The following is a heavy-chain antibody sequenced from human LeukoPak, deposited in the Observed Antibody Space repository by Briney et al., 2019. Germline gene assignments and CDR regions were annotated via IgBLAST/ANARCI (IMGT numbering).Heavy chain of an antibody. CDR3: ARLPITMVRGAPYYYYGMDV. CDR1: GYSFTSYW. D-gene: IGHD3-10*01. CDR2: IYPGDSDT. Sequence: GESLKISCKGSGYSFTSYWIGWVRQMPGKGLEWMGIIYPGDSDTRYSPSFQGQVTVSADKSINTAYLQWSSLKASDTAMYYCARLPITMVRGAPYYYYGMDVWGQGTTVTVSS. J-gene: IGHJ6*02. V-gene: IGHV5-51*01.